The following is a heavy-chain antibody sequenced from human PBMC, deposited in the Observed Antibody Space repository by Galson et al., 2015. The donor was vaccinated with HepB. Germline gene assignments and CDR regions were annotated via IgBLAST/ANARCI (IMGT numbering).Heavy chain of an antibody. D-gene: IGHD3-16*01. CDR2: ISGSDAKT. CDR3: AKWGVWGVFEY. J-gene: IGHJ4*02. Sequence: SLRLSCAASGFTFSSYAMSWVRQAPRKGLEWVSAISGSDAKTYYADSMKGRFTISRDNSENTVSLQMNSLRAEDTAVYYCAKWGVWGVFEYWGRGILVTVSS. V-gene: IGHV3-23*01. CDR1: GFTFSSYA.